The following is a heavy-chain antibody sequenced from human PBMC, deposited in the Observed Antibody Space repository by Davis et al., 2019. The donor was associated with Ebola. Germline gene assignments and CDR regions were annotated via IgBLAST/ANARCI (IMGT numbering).Heavy chain of an antibody. CDR3: AGESIAVAGDVVGYFEL. CDR1: GFTFSSYS. CDR2: ISSSSSYI. J-gene: IGHJ2*01. Sequence: GESLKISCAASGFTFSSYSMNWVRHAPGKGLEWVSSISSSSSYIYYADSVKGRFTISRHNANNSPYLQMHSLSAGDTAVYYCAGESIAVAGDVVGYFELWGRGTLVTVSS. D-gene: IGHD6-19*01. V-gene: IGHV3-21*01.